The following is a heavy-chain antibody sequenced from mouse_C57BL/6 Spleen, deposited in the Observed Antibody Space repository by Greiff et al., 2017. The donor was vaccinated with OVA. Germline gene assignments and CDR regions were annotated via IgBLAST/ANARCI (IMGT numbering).Heavy chain of an antibody. CDR3: ATNYYGSSYYWYFDV. CDR1: GYSITSGYY. V-gene: IGHV3-6*01. J-gene: IGHJ1*03. Sequence: EVKLMESGPGLVKPSQSLSLTCSVTGYSITSGYYWNWIRQFPGNKLEWMGYISYDGSNNYNPSLKNRISITRDTSKNQFFLKLNSVTTEDTATYYCATNYYGSSYYWYFDVWGTGTTVTVSS. CDR2: ISYDGSN. D-gene: IGHD1-1*01.